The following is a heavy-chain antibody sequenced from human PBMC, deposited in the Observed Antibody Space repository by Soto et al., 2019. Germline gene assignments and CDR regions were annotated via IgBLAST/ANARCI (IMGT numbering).Heavy chain of an antibody. J-gene: IGHJ6*02. CDR2: ISYDGSNK. CDR1: GFTFSSYA. V-gene: IGHV3-30-3*01. CDR3: ASGAVVTQYTYYGMDV. Sequence: PGGSLRLSCAASGFTFSSYAMHWVRQAPGKGLEWVAVISYDGSNKYYADSVKGRFTISRDNSKNTLYLQMNSLRAEDTAVYYCASGAVVTQYTYYGMDVWGQGTTVTVSS. D-gene: IGHD2-21*02.